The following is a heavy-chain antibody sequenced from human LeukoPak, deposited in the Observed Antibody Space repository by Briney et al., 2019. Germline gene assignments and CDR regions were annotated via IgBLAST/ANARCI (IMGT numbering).Heavy chain of an antibody. V-gene: IGHV4-4*07. CDR1: GASINTYY. J-gene: IGHJ3*02. CDR3: ARGVVVPAARERVAFDI. CDR2: MYISGET. Sequence: SETLSLTCTVSGASINTYYWSWIRQPAGKGLEWVGRMYISGETNYNPSLKSRVTMSLDTSKNHVSLNLNSVTAADSAVYYCARGVVVPAARERVAFDIWGQGTMVTVSS. D-gene: IGHD2-2*01.